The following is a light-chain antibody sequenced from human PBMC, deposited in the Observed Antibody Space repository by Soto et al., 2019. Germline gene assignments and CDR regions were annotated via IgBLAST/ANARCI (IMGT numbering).Light chain of an antibody. CDR1: QSFDSN. J-gene: IGKJ2*01. CDR2: GAS. CDR3: QQYNDWPSMYT. V-gene: IGKV3-15*01. Sequence: EIVMTQSPATLSVSPGERATLSCRASQSFDSNLAWYQQKPGQAPRLLVFGASTRASGVPARFIGSGSGTEFTLTISSLQLDDFAVYYCQQYNDWPSMYTFGQGTKLEMK.